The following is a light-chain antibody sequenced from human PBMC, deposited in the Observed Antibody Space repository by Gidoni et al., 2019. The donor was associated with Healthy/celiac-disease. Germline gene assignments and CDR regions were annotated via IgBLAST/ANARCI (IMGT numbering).Light chain of an antibody. Sequence: QAGLTQPPSVSKGLRQTATLTCTGNSNNAGNQGAAWLQQHQGHPPKLLSYRNNNRPSGISERLSASRSGNTASLTITGLQPEDEADYYCSAWDSSLSVWVFGGGTKLTVL. CDR1: SNNAGNQG. CDR3: SAWDSSLSVWV. CDR2: RNN. J-gene: IGLJ3*02. V-gene: IGLV10-54*01.